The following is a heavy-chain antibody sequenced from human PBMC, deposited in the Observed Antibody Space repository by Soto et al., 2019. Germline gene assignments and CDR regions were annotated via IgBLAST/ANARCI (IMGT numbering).Heavy chain of an antibody. J-gene: IGHJ4*02. D-gene: IGHD4-17*01. V-gene: IGHV4-59*08. CDR1: GGSISSYY. CDR3: ARRYGRYFDY. Sequence: QVQLQESGPGLVKPSETLSLTCTVSGGSISSYYWSWIRQPPGKGLEWIGYIYYSGSTNYNPSLKRRVTISVGTSQNQSSLKLSAMTAADAAVYYGARRYGRYFDYWGQGTLVTVSS. CDR2: IYYSGST.